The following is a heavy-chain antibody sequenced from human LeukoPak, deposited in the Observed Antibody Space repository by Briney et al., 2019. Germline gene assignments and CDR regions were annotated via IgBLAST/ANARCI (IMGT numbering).Heavy chain of an antibody. CDR1: GYTFIDSY. Sequence: ASVKVSCKASGYTFIDSYMHWVRQAPGQGLEWMGWINPNNGGTSYAQKFQVRVTMTRDTSISTVYMELSSLTSDDTAVYYCARDNPYSGNTNDYWGQGTLVTVSS. V-gene: IGHV1-2*02. D-gene: IGHD6-13*01. CDR2: INPNNGGT. J-gene: IGHJ4*02. CDR3: ARDNPYSGNTNDY.